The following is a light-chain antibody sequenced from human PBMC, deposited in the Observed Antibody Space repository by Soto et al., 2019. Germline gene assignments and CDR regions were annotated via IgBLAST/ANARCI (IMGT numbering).Light chain of an antibody. CDR1: SSNIGAGYD. CDR3: QSYDSSLSGSRV. Sequence: QPVLTQPPSVSGAPGQRVTISCTGSSSNIGAGYDVHWYQQLPGTAPKLLIYGNSNRPSGVPDRFSGSKSGTSASLAITGLQAEDEADYYCQSYDSSLSGSRVFGTGTNLTVL. CDR2: GNS. V-gene: IGLV1-40*01. J-gene: IGLJ1*01.